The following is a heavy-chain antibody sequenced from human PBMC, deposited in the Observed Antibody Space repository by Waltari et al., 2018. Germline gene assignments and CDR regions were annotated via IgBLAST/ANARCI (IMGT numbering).Heavy chain of an antibody. CDR2: IYYSGST. J-gene: IGHJ4*02. CDR3: ARAYGDYGWYFDD. Sequence: QVQLQESGPGLVKPSETLSLTCTVSGGSISSHYWSWVRQPPGKGLEWIGYIYYSGSTNYHPYLKSRVTISGDTSKNQFSLKLSSVTAADTAVYYCARAYGDYGWYFDDWGQGTLVTVSS. V-gene: IGHV4-59*11. CDR1: GGSISSHY. D-gene: IGHD4-17*01.